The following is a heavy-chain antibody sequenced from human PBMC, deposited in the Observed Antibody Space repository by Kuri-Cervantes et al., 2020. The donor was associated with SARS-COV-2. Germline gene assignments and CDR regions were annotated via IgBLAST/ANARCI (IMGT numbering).Heavy chain of an antibody. CDR1: GYSISSGYY. J-gene: IGHJ5*02. V-gene: IGHV4-38-2*02. CDR2: IYYSGST. CDR3: ARRGCSSTSCRAFDP. D-gene: IGHD2-2*01. Sequence: SETLSLTCTVSGYSISSGYYWGWIRQPPGKGLEWIGSIYYSGSTYYNPSLKSRVTISVDTSKYQFSLKLSSVTAADTAVYYCARRGCSSTSCRAFDPWGQGTLVTVSS.